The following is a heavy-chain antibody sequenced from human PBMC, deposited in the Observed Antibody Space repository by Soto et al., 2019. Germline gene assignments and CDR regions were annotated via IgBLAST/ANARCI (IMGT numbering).Heavy chain of an antibody. J-gene: IGHJ4*02. D-gene: IGHD1-20*01. Sequence: QVQLVQSGAEEKKPGASVKVSCKASGYTFTSYAMHWLRQAPGQRLEWMGWINAGNGNTKYSQKFQGRVTITRDTSASTAYMELSSLRSEGTAVYSCARGITLPTTLDYWGQGTLVTVSS. CDR2: INAGNGNT. CDR1: GYTFTSYA. CDR3: ARGITLPTTLDY. V-gene: IGHV1-3*05.